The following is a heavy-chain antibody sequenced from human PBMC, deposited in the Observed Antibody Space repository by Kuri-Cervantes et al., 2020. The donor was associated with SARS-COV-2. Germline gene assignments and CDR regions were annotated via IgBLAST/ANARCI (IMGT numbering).Heavy chain of an antibody. D-gene: IGHD1-26*01. CDR3: AGFPEWELLPFDI. Sequence: GGSLRLSCAASGFNFSRTDMHWVRQAPGKGLEWVALISYDGNEYYADSVRGRFTISRDNSKNTLYLQLNNLRTEDTAVYYCAGFPEWELLPFDIWGQGTMVTISS. CDR1: GFNFSRTD. V-gene: IGHV3-30*03. CDR2: ISYDGNE. J-gene: IGHJ3*02.